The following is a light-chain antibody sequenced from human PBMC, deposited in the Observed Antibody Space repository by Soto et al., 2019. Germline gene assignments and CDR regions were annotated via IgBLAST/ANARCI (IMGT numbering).Light chain of an antibody. CDR3: QQYNSYSGT. V-gene: IGKV1-5*01. CDR2: DAS. Sequence: DIQMTQSPSTLSASVGDRDTITCRASQSISSWLAWYQQKPGKAPKLLIYDASSLESGVPSRFSGSGSGTEFTLTISSLQPDDFATYYCQQYNSYSGTFGQGTKWIS. CDR1: QSISSW. J-gene: IGKJ1*01.